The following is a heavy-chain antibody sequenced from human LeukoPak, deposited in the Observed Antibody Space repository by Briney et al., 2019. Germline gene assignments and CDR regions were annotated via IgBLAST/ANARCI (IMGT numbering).Heavy chain of an antibody. CDR3: ARFPGNAGFTDY. CDR2: IKQDGSDK. J-gene: IGHJ4*02. CDR1: GFTFSNHW. Sequence: GGSLRLSCAASGFTFSNHWMSWVRQAPGKGLEWVANIKQDGSDKNYVDSVKGRFTISRDNAKNSLYLQMNSLRAEDTAVYYCARFPGNAGFTDYWGQGTLVTVSS. V-gene: IGHV3-7*04.